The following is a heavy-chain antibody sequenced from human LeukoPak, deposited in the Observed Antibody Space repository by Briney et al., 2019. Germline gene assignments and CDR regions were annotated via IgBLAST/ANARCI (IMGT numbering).Heavy chain of an antibody. CDR2: INQDGSAR. D-gene: IGHD6-19*01. V-gene: IGHV3-7*01. Sequence: GGSLRLSCVASEFTFSRFWMSWVRQAPGKGLEWVAHINQDGSARYYVDSVKGRFTISRDHAMHSLYLQMNSLTAEDTAVYYCARSDAVAGTIFDYWGQGTLVTVSS. J-gene: IGHJ4*02. CDR1: EFTFSRFW. CDR3: ARSDAVAGTIFDY.